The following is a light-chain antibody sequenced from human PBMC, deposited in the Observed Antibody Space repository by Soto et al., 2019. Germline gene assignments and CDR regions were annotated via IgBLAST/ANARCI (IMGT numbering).Light chain of an antibody. Sequence: QSALTQPASVSGSPGQSITISCTGTSSDVGGYNFVSWYQQHPGKVPKLMIFDVNRRPSGVSDRFYGSQSGNTASLTISGLQAEDEGDYYCCFYTSRRTHVFGSGTKVTVL. J-gene: IGLJ1*01. V-gene: IGLV2-14*03. CDR2: DVN. CDR3: CFYTSRRTHV. CDR1: SSDVGGYNF.